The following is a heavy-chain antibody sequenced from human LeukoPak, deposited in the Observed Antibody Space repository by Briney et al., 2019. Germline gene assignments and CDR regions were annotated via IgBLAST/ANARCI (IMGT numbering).Heavy chain of an antibody. Sequence: GASVKVSCKASGYTFTSYGISWVRQAPGQELEWMGWISAYNGNTNYAQKLQGRVTMTTDTSTSTAYMELRSLRSDGTAVYYCARVGYCSSTSCYRIDYWGQGTLVTVSS. J-gene: IGHJ4*02. V-gene: IGHV1-18*01. D-gene: IGHD2-2*01. CDR2: ISAYNGNT. CDR1: GYTFTSYG. CDR3: ARVGYCSSTSCYRIDY.